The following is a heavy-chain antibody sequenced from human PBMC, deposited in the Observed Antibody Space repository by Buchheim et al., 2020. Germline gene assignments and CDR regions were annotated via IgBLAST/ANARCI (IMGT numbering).Heavy chain of an antibody. J-gene: IGHJ5*02. D-gene: IGHD3-10*01. V-gene: IGHV3-11*01. CDR1: GFTFSDYS. Sequence: QVQLVESGGGLVKPGGSLRLSCVASGFTFSDYSMNWIRQAPGKGLEWVAYSSGGISIKYADSVKGRFTVSSDNAKNSLYLQMNSLRAEDTAVYYCAPLRLFREYSWGQGTL. CDR3: APLRLFREYS. CDR2: SSGGISI.